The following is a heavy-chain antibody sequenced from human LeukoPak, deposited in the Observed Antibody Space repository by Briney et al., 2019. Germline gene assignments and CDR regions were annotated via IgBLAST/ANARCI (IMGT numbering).Heavy chain of an antibody. D-gene: IGHD4/OR15-4a*01. CDR3: ARATIDDDAFDI. CDR1: GYSFTNYW. J-gene: IGHJ3*02. Sequence: GESLKISCKGSGYSFTNYWIGLVRQMPGKGLERMGINYPGDSDTTYSPSFQAQVTISADKSINTAYLQWSSLKSSDTAIYYCARATIDDDAFDIWGQGTMVTVSS. CDR2: NYPGDSDT. V-gene: IGHV5-51*01.